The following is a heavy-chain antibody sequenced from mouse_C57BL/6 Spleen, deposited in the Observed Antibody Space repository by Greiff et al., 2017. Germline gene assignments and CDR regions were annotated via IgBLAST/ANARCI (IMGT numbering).Heavy chain of an antibody. CDR1: GYTFTSYW. Sequence: QVQLQQSGAELAQPGASVKLSCKASGYTFTSYWMHWVQPRPGQGLEWLGYINPSCGSPKYNQKFKDKTTLTADKSSSTAYKQLSSLTYEDSTVYYCARGYGSSYGDYRGEGTTLTDAS. CDR2: INPSCGSP. D-gene: IGHD1-1*01. CDR3: ARGYGSSYGDY. V-gene: IGHV1-7*01. J-gene: IGHJ2*01.